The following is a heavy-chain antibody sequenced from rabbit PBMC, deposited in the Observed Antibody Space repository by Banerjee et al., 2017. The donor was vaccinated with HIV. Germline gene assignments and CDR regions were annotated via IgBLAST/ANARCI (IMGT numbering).Heavy chain of an antibody. CDR2: IDTGSGST. CDR1: GFSFSSGYW. CDR3: TRSNYNNYIGFSL. V-gene: IGHV1S45*01. D-gene: IGHD1-1*01. Sequence: QEQLEESGGDLVKPEGSLTLTCTASGFSFSSGYWMCWVRQAPGKGLEWIACIDTGSGSTWYASWVSGRFTISKTSSTTVTLEMTSLTVADTATYFCTRSNYNNYIGFSLWGPGTLVTVS. J-gene: IGHJ4*01.